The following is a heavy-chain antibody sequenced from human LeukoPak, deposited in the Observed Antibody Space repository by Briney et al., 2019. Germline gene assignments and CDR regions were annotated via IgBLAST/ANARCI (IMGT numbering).Heavy chain of an antibody. J-gene: IGHJ4*02. V-gene: IGHV3-23*01. D-gene: IGHD2-8*01. CDR2: ISGSGGSI. CDR3: AKEGMLSNLYFDY. Sequence: GGSLRLSCAASGFTFSSYGMTWVRQAPGKGLEWVSGISGSGGSIYYADSVKGRFTISRDNSKNTLYLQMNSLRAEDTAVYYCAKEGMLSNLYFDYWGQGTLVTVSS. CDR1: GFTFSSYG.